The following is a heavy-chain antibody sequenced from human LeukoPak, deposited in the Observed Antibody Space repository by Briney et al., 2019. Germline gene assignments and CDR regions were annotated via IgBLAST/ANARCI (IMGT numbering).Heavy chain of an antibody. J-gene: IGHJ4*02. D-gene: IGHD1-26*01. CDR3: ARENSGSYREFDY. Sequence: PSETLSLTCTVSGGSISSYYWSWIRQPAGKGLEWIGRIYTSGSTNHNASLKSRVSMSVDTSKNQFSLKLSSVTAADTAVFYCARENSGSYREFDYWGQGTLVPVSS. V-gene: IGHV4-4*07. CDR1: GGSISSYY. CDR2: IYTSGST.